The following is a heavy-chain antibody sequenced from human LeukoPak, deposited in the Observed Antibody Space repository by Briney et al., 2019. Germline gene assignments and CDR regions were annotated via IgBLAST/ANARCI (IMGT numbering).Heavy chain of an antibody. Sequence: SETLSLTCAVYGGSFSGYYWSWIRQPPGKGLEWIGEINHSGSTNYNPSLKSRVTISVDTSKNQFSLKLSSVTAADTAVYYCARLLSDYWGQGTLVTVSS. J-gene: IGHJ4*02. V-gene: IGHV4-34*01. D-gene: IGHD3-16*02. CDR1: GGSFSGYY. CDR3: ARLLSDY. CDR2: INHSGST.